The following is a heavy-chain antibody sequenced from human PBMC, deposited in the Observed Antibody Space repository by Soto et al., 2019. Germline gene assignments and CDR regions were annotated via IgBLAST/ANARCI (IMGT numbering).Heavy chain of an antibody. D-gene: IGHD1-26*01. Sequence: EVQILQSGGGLEQPGGSLRLSCAASGFTFSNYAMSWIRQAPGKGLEWVPTIHETGNTYYADSVRGRFATSRDNSENTLYLQMSSLRAEDTAVYYCAKQQMGVIRALDYWGQGTLVTVSS. J-gene: IGHJ4*02. CDR2: IHETGNT. V-gene: IGHV3-23*01. CDR3: AKQQMGVIRALDY. CDR1: GFTFSNYA.